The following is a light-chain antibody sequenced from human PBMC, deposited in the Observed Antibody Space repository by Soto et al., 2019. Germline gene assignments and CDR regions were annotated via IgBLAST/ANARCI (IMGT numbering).Light chain of an antibody. V-gene: IGLV2-14*01. CDR3: SSFTGSTTYV. J-gene: IGLJ1*01. Sequence: QSVLTQPASVSGSPGQSITISCTGTSSDVGGYNHVSWYQQHPGKVPKFLIYDVSYRPSGVSNRFSGSKSGNTASLTISGLQAEDEADYYCSSFTGSTTYVFGTGTKLTVL. CDR2: DVS. CDR1: SSDVGGYNH.